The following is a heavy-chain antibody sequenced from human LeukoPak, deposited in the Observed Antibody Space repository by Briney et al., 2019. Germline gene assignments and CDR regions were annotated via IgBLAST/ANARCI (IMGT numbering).Heavy chain of an antibody. D-gene: IGHD3-10*01. CDR2: IIPIFGTA. CDR1: GGTFSSYA. Sequence: SVKVSCKASGGTFSSYAISWVRQAPGQGLEWMGGIIPIFGTANYAQKFQGRVTITADESTSTAYMELSSLRSEDTAVYYCASNYYGSGSANYWGQGTLVTVSS. CDR3: ASNYYGSGSANY. V-gene: IGHV1-69*13. J-gene: IGHJ4*02.